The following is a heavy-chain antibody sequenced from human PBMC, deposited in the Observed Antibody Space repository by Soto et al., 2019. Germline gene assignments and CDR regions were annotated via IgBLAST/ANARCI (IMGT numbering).Heavy chain of an antibody. CDR2: IYYRGNA. D-gene: IGHD1-1*01. J-gene: IGHJ4*02. CDR1: DDSINSDKYY. Sequence: QLQLQASGPGLVKPSETLSLTCSVSDDSINSDKYYWGWIRQPPGKGLEWIGSIYYRGNAYYNTSLQPRVTISLEKSKSQFSLKLNYVTAADSAVYLCARLEDLDTISYYFECWGPGALVTVSS. CDR3: ARLEDLDTISYYFEC. V-gene: IGHV4-39*01.